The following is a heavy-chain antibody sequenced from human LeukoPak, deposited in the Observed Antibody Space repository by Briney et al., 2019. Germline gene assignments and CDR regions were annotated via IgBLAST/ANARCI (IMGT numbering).Heavy chain of an antibody. CDR3: ARGRWGDYYYGMDV. CDR2: ISYDGSNK. CDR1: GSTFSSYA. Sequence: GRSLRLSCAASGSTFSSYAMHWVRQAPGKGLEWVAVISYDGSNKYYADSVKGRFTISRDNSKNTLYLQMNSLRAEDTAVYYCARGRWGDYYYGMDVRGQGTTVTVSS. D-gene: IGHD3-16*01. J-gene: IGHJ6*02. V-gene: IGHV3-30-3*01.